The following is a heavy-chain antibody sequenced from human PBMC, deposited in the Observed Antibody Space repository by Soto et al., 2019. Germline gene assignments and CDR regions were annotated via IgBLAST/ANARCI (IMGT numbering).Heavy chain of an antibody. CDR3: ASTDYSNYLGFDP. Sequence: SETLSLTCTVSGGSISSGGYYWSWIRQHPGKGLEWIGYIYYSGSTYYNPSLKSRVTISVDTSKNQFSLKLSSVTAADTAVYYCASTDYSNYLGFDPWGQGTLVTVSS. D-gene: IGHD4-4*01. CDR2: IYYSGST. V-gene: IGHV4-31*03. J-gene: IGHJ5*02. CDR1: GGSISSGGYY.